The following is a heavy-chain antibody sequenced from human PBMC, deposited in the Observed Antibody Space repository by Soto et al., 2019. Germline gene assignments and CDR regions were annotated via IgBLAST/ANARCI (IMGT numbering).Heavy chain of an antibody. D-gene: IGHD3-3*01. CDR3: ARELDVLRFLEWSPGHYYGMDV. J-gene: IGHJ6*02. V-gene: IGHV3-21*01. CDR2: ISSSSSYI. Sequence: ETLSLTCTVSGGYISSYYWSWIRQAPGKGLEWVSSISSSSSYIYYADSVKGRFTISRDNAKNSLYLQMNSLRAEDTAVYYCARELDVLRFLEWSPGHYYGMDVWGQGTTVTVSS. CDR1: GGYISSYY.